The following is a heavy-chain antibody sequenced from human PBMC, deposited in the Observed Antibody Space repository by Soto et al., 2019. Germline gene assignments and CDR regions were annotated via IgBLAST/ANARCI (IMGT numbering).Heavy chain of an antibody. CDR2: ISGSGGNT. J-gene: IGHJ1*01. CDR3: AKDIWMAVAGTGH. Sequence: EVQLLESGGGLVQPGGSLRLSCAASGFNFGIYAMSWVRQAPGKGLEWVSAISGSGGNTYYADSVRGRFTISRDNSENTLYLQMNSLRAEDTALYDCAKDIWMAVAGTGHWGQGTLVTVSS. D-gene: IGHD6-19*01. V-gene: IGHV3-23*01. CDR1: GFNFGIYA.